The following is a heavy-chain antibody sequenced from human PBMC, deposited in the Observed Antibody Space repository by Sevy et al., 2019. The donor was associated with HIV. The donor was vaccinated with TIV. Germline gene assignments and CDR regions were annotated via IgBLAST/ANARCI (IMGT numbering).Heavy chain of an antibody. D-gene: IGHD2-8*02. J-gene: IGHJ4*02. CDR1: GFIFSTNS. CDR2: INSRSSTI. V-gene: IGHV3-48*01. Sequence: GGSLRLSCVASGFIFSTNSMNWVLQATGKGLECVSYINSRSSTIHYADSVKGRFTIFRDNAQNSLYLQMNSLRGEDTAVYYCARGPSFLVVSDAPVDYWGQGTLVTVSS. CDR3: ARGPSFLVVSDAPVDY.